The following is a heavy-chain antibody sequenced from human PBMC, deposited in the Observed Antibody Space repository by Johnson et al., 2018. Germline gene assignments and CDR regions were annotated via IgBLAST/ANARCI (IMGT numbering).Heavy chain of an antibody. CDR3: ARSGYCSGGSCYSSLPVYGMDV. J-gene: IGHJ6*02. Sequence: QVQLVQSGAEVKKPGSSVKVSCKASGGTFSSYAISWVRQAPGQGLEWMGGIIPIFGTANYAQKFQGRVTITADESTSTAYMELSSLRSEDTAVYYCARSGYCSGGSCYSSLPVYGMDVWGQGTTVTVSS. V-gene: IGHV1-69*01. D-gene: IGHD2-15*01. CDR1: GGTFSSYA. CDR2: IIPIFGTA.